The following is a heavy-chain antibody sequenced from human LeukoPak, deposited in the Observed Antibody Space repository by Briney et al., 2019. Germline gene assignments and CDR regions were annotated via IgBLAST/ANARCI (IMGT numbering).Heavy chain of an antibody. J-gene: IGHJ3*02. CDR3: ARGEVFYCRRRLRGGLSGGPFDM. CDR1: VYADTASC. D-gene: IGHD2-15*01. CDR2: IHPRRGDT. Sequence: ASVKVSCKTSVYADTASCRHCFRRAPGQGLEWMGWIHPRRGDTNYAQKFQGRVTMTRDTSISTAYLDLSSLRSGDAAVYYCARGEVFYCRRRLRGGLSGGPFDMWGQGTMVTVSS. V-gene: IGHV1-2*02.